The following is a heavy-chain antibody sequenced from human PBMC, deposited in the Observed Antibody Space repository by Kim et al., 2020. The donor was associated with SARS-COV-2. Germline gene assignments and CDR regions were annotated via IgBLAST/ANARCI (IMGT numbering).Heavy chain of an antibody. CDR3: ARGRGYYDSSGYYFF. V-gene: IGHV4-34*01. CDR1: GGSFSGYY. Sequence: SETLSLTCAVYGGSFSGYYWSWIRQPPGKGLEWIGEINHSGSTNYNPSLKSRVTISVDTSKNQFSLKLSSATAADTAVYYCARGRGYYDSSGYYFFWGQGTLVTVSS. D-gene: IGHD3-22*01. J-gene: IGHJ4*02. CDR2: INHSGST.